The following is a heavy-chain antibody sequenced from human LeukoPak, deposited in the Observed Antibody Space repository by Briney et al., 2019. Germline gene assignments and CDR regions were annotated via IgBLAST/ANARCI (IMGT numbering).Heavy chain of an antibody. J-gene: IGHJ4*02. V-gene: IGHV3-23*01. Sequence: GGSLRLSCAASGFTFSSYAMSWVRQAPGKGLEWVSAISGSGGSTYYADSVKGRFTISRDNSKNTQYLQMNSLRAEDTAVYYCAKGSLWFGELFGYFDYWGQGTLVTVSS. D-gene: IGHD3-10*01. CDR3: AKGSLWFGELFGYFDY. CDR2: ISGSGGST. CDR1: GFTFSSYA.